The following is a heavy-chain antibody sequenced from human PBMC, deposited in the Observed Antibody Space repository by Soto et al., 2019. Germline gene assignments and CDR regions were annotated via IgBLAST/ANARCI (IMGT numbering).Heavy chain of an antibody. Sequence: QVQLQQWGAGLLKPSETLSLTCAVYGGSFSGYYWSWIRQPPGKGLEWIGEINHSGSTNYNPSLKSRLTISVDPSKNQFSLKLSSVTAADTAVYYCARGWGMDVWGQGTTVTVSS. CDR1: GGSFSGYY. J-gene: IGHJ6*02. CDR2: INHSGST. V-gene: IGHV4-34*01. CDR3: ARGWGMDV.